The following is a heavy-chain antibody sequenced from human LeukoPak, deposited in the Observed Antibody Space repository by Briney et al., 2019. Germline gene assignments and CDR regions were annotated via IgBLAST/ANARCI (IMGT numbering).Heavy chain of an antibody. V-gene: IGHV3-11*06. CDR2: ISSSSSYT. CDR3: ARDRSNYYYYYGMDV. J-gene: IGHJ6*04. Sequence: PGGSLRLSCAASGFTFSDYYMSWIRQAPGKGLEWVSYISSSSSYTNYADSVKGRFTIFRDNAKNSLYLQMNSLRAEDTAVYYCARDRSNYYYYYGMDVWGKGTTVTVSS. CDR1: GFTFSDYY.